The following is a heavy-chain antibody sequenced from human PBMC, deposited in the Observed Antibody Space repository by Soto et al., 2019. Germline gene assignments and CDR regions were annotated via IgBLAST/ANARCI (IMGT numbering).Heavy chain of an antibody. D-gene: IGHD4-17*01. Sequence: EVQLVESGGGLVQPGRSLRLSCAASGFTFDAYAMHWVRQAPGKGLEWVSGISWNSGSIGYADSVKGRFTISRDNAKNSLYLQMNSLRAEDTALYYCAKDMSDSGELHYWGQGTLVIVSS. J-gene: IGHJ4*02. CDR3: AKDMSDSGELHY. CDR1: GFTFDAYA. CDR2: ISWNSGSI. V-gene: IGHV3-9*01.